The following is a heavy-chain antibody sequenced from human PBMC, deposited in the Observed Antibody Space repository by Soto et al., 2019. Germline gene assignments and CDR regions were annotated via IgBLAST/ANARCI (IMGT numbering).Heavy chain of an antibody. D-gene: IGHD1-7*01. Sequence: SQTLSLTCAISGDSVSSNSAAWNWIRRSPSRGLEWLGRTYYRSKWYNDYAVSVKSRITINPDTSKNQFSLQLNSVTPEDTAVYYCARDQGYWNYEDGYYYYYGMDVWGQGTTVTVSS. CDR3: ARDQGYWNYEDGYYYYYGMDV. CDR1: GDSVSSNSAA. CDR2: TYYRSKWYN. J-gene: IGHJ6*02. V-gene: IGHV6-1*01.